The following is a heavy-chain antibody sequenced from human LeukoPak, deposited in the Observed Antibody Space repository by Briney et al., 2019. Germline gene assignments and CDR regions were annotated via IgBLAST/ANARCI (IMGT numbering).Heavy chain of an antibody. D-gene: IGHD3-9*01. V-gene: IGHV4-39*07. CDR1: GGSISSSSFY. Sequence: SETLSLTCTVSGGSISSSSFYWGWIRQPPGKGLEWFGRIYYSGSTYYNPSLKSRVTISVGTSKTQFSLKVTSVTTADTAVYYCAKGRKDFDTNLGPFDSWGQGILVTVSS. J-gene: IGHJ4*02. CDR2: IYYSGST. CDR3: AKGRKDFDTNLGPFDS.